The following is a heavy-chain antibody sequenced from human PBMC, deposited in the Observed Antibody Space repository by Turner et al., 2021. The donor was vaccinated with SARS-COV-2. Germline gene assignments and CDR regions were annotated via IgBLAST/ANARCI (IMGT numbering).Heavy chain of an antibody. CDR2: ISSSSSYT. J-gene: IGHJ6*02. CDR3: ARDLLAEQQLRDDYYYNYGMDV. Sequence: QVQLVESGGGLVKPGGSLRRSCAASGLTFRDYYISWIRQAPGKGLELVSYISSSSSYTNYADSVKGRFTISRDNAKNSLYLQMNSLRAEDTAVYYCARDLLAEQQLRDDYYYNYGMDVWGQGTTVTVSS. D-gene: IGHD6-13*01. V-gene: IGHV3-11*06. CDR1: GLTFRDYY.